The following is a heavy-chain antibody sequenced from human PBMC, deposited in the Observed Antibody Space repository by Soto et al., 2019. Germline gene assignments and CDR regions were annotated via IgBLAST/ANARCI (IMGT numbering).Heavy chain of an antibody. V-gene: IGHV4-34*01. J-gene: IGHJ5*02. CDR3: ARDQLEGNWFDP. CDR2: IYHSGST. D-gene: IGHD1-1*01. Sequence: SETLSLTCAVYGGSFSGYYWNWIRQPPGKGLEWIGYIYHSGSTLYNPSLKSRVTISVDKSKNQFSLKLSSVTAADTAVYYCARDQLEGNWFDPWGQGTLVTVSS. CDR1: GGSFSGYY.